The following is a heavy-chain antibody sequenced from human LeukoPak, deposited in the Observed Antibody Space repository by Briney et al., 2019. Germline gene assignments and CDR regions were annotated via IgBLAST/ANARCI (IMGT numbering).Heavy chain of an antibody. V-gene: IGHV4-59*08. Sequence: SETLSLTCTVSGGSISSYYWSWIRQPPGKGLEWIGYVYYSGSTHYNPSLKSRVTISVDTSKSQFSLRLSSVTAADTAVYYCTRGGELMNFWGQGTLVTVSS. CDR2: VYYSGST. CDR1: GGSISSYY. CDR3: TRGGELMNF. D-gene: IGHD1-26*01. J-gene: IGHJ4*02.